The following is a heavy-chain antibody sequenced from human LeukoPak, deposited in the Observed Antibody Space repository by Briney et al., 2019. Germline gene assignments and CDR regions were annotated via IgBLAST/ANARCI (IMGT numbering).Heavy chain of an antibody. CDR1: GFTFSTYA. CDR3: ACIAVAGTGSDY. Sequence: GGSLRLSCAASGFTFSTYAMTWVRQAPGKGLVWVSRINSDGSSTSYADSVKGRFTISRDNAKNTLYLQMNSLRAEDTAVYYCACIAVAGTGSDYWGLGTPVTVSS. J-gene: IGHJ4*02. D-gene: IGHD6-19*01. CDR2: INSDGSST. V-gene: IGHV3-74*01.